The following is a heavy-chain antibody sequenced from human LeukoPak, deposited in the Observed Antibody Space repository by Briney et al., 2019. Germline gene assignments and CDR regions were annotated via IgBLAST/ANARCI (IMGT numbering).Heavy chain of an antibody. J-gene: IGHJ5*02. Sequence: GGSLRLSCVGSTFRFSNYAMNWLRQAPGKGPQWVSALSRSVSRTFYADSVKGRFTISRDNSKNTLYLQMDSLRAEDTAIYYCAKDDSSGYYHDHWGQGTLVTVSS. CDR2: LSRSVSRT. V-gene: IGHV3-23*01. CDR1: TFRFSNYA. CDR3: AKDDSSGYYHDH. D-gene: IGHD3-22*01.